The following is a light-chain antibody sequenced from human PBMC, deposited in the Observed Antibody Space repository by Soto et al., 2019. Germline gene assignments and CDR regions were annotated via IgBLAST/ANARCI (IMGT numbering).Light chain of an antibody. V-gene: IGKV3-20*01. CDR1: QSVSSSY. CDR2: GAS. J-gene: IGKJ3*01. Sequence: EIVLTQSPGTRSLSPGERATLSCRASQSVSSSYLAWYQQKPGQAPRLLIYGASSRATCLPDRFSGGGSGADITLTFIRLEPADFGVYYSLHYGSSPVTFGTGTKVDI. CDR3: LHYGSSPVT.